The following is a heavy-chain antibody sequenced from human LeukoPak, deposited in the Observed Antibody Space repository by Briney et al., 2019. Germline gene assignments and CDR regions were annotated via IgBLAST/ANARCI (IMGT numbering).Heavy chain of an antibody. CDR1: GYTFTSYY. CDR2: INPSGGST. J-gene: IGHJ4*02. D-gene: IGHD2-15*01. V-gene: IGHV1-46*01. Sequence: GASVKVSCKASGYTFTSYYMHWVRQAPGQGLEWMGIINPSGGSTSYAQKFQGRVTMTRDMSTSTVYMELSSLRSEDTAVYYCARAKACGSCYGYYFDYWGQGTLVTVSS. CDR3: ARAKACGSCYGYYFDY.